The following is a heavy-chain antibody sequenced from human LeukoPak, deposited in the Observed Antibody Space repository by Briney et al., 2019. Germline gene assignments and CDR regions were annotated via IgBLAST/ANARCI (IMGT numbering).Heavy chain of an antibody. J-gene: IGHJ4*02. Sequence: GSLRLSCAASGFIFSSAAMSWVRQAPGKGLEWVSSISSGGGSTYYADSVKGRFSISRDNSKNTLYLQMNSLRAEDTAVYYCAKVGRSTSPGYWGQGTLVTVST. D-gene: IGHD2-2*01. CDR1: GFIFSSAA. V-gene: IGHV3-23*01. CDR2: ISSGGGST. CDR3: AKVGRSTSPGY.